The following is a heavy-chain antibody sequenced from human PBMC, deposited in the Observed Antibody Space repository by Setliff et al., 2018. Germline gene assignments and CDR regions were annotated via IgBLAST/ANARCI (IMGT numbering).Heavy chain of an antibody. V-gene: IGHV4-39*01. CDR1: GASINSGTYY. Sequence: SDTLSLTCTVSGASINSGTYYWAWIRQPPGKGLEWIGRIHYSGTTYYNASLKSRVTMSVDTSKNQFSLNLSSVTAADTAVYYCARTGTYRYFDYWGQGALVTVSS. J-gene: IGHJ4*02. CDR3: ARTGTYRYFDY. D-gene: IGHD1-26*01. CDR2: IHYSGTT.